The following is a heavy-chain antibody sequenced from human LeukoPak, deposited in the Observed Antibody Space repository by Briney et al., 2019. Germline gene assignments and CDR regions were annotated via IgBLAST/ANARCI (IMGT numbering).Heavy chain of an antibody. J-gene: IGHJ5*02. D-gene: IGHD2-2*01. CDR2: MHHSGRT. CDR1: GFTYRSHAM. CDR3: ARAQEGCSRASCYLEP. V-gene: IGHV4-4*02. Sequence: GSLRLSCAVSGFTYRSHAMSWVRQPPGKGLEWIGEMHHSGRTNYNPSLKSRITISVDKSKNQVFLRLNSVAAADTALYYCARAQEGCSRASCYLEPWGQGTLVTVSS.